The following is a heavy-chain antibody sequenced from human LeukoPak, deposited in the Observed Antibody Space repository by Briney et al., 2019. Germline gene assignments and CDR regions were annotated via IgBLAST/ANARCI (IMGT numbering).Heavy chain of an antibody. CDR1: GFTFSSYW. J-gene: IGHJ4*02. CDR3: ARAKIAAAGLFEF. Sequence: GGSLRLSCAGSGFTFSSYWMSWVRQAPGKGLEWVAKIKQDGSEKYYVDSVKGRFTISRDNAKNSLYLQMNSLRAEDTAVYYCARAKIAAAGLFEFWGQGTLVTVSS. V-gene: IGHV3-7*04. D-gene: IGHD6-13*01. CDR2: IKQDGSEK.